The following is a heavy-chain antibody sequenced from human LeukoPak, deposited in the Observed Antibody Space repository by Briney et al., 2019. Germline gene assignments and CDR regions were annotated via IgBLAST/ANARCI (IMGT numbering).Heavy chain of an antibody. D-gene: IGHD3-10*01. CDR2: INTDGSST. V-gene: IGHV3-74*01. Sequence: GGSLRLSCAVSGFTFSSSWMHWVRQAPGKGLVWVSRINTDGSSTTYADSVKGRFTVSRDNAKNTLYLQMNRLRAEDTAVYYCARLQPYGRPDYWGQGTLVTVSS. J-gene: IGHJ4*02. CDR1: GFTFSSSW. CDR3: ARLQPYGRPDY.